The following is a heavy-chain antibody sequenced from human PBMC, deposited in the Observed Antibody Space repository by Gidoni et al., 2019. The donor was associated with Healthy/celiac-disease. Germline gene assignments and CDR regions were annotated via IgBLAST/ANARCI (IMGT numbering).Heavy chain of an antibody. J-gene: IGHJ4*02. CDR1: GFTFSSYA. D-gene: IGHD3-16*01. CDR2: ISGSGGIT. CDR3: VISHFDY. Sequence: EVQLLESGGGLVQPGGSLSLSCAASGFTFSSYAMSWVRQAPGKGREWVAAISGSGGITYYADSVKGRFTISRDNSKNTLYLQMNSLKGPYMITFGGVISHFDYWGQGTLVTVSS. V-gene: IGHV3-23*01.